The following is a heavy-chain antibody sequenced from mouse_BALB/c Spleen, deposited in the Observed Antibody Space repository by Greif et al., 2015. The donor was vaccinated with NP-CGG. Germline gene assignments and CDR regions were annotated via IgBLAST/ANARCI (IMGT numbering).Heavy chain of an antibody. CDR2: ISDSGSYT. D-gene: IGHD2-4*01. CDR1: GFTFSDYY. J-gene: IGHJ3*01. Sequence: DVKLVESGGGLVKPGGSLKLSCAASGFTFSDYYMYWVRQTPEKRLEWVATISDSGSYTYYPDSVKGRFTISRDNAKNNLYLQTSSLKSEDTAMYYCARGTYYDYLFAYWGQGTLVTVSA. CDR3: ARGTYYDYLFAY. V-gene: IGHV5-4*02.